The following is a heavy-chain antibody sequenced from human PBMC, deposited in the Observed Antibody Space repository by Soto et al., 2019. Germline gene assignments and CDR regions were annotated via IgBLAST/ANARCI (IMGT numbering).Heavy chain of an antibody. V-gene: IGHV1-46*01. CDR1: GYTFTRDQ. D-gene: IGHD3-10*01. Sequence: ASVKVSCKASGYTFTRDQIHWVRQAPGQGLEWMGMIDPRGGKTNYAQKFQGRVTMTRDTSTSTVYMALSSLRSEDTAIYFCGRVMRSLLSITALDTWGQGTLVTVSS. CDR3: GRVMRSLLSITALDT. CDR2: IDPRGGKT. J-gene: IGHJ5*02.